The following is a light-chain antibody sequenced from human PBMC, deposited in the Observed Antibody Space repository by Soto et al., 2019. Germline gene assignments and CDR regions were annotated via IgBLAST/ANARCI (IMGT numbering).Light chain of an antibody. CDR2: GAS. CDR3: QQYGSSPTWT. Sequence: ESVLTQSPGTLSLSPGERATLSCRAIQSVSSNYLAWYQQKPGQAPRLLIYGASTRASGIPDRFSGSGSGIDFTLTISRLEPEDSAVYYCQQYGSSPTWTFGQGTKVDNK. V-gene: IGKV3-20*01. J-gene: IGKJ1*01. CDR1: QSVSSNY.